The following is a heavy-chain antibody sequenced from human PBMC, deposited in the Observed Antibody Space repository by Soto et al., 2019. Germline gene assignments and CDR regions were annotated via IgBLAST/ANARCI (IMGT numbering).Heavy chain of an antibody. J-gene: IGHJ4*02. CDR2: ISAYNGNT. CDR1: GYTFTNYN. CDR3: ARQLATAFDY. D-gene: IGHD6-13*01. Sequence: ASVKVSCKASGYTFTNYNINWARQAPGQGLEWMGWISAYNGNTYYAQKFQGRVTMTTDTSTSTVYMELRSLRSDDTALYYCARQLATAFDYWGQGTLVTVSS. V-gene: IGHV1-18*01.